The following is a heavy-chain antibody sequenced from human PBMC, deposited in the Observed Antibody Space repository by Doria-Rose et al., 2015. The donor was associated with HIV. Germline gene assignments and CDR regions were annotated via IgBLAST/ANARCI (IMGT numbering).Heavy chain of an antibody. D-gene: IGHD6-13*01. J-gene: IGHJ4*02. V-gene: IGHV2-26*01. Sequence: QESGPVLVKPTETLTLTCTVSGVSLSSPGMGVIWIRQPPGKALEWLANIFSDDERSYKTSLKSRLTISRGTSKSQVVLTMTDMDPVDTATYYCARIKSSRWYHKYYFDFWGQGTLVIVSA. CDR2: IFSDDER. CDR3: ARIKSSRWYHKYYFDF. CDR1: GVSLSSPGMG.